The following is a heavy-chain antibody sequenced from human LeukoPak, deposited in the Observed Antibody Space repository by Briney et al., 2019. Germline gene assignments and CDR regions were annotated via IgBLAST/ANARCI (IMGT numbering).Heavy chain of an antibody. CDR1: GFTFSSYW. V-gene: IGHV3-7*03. CDR2: IKQDGSEK. J-gene: IGHJ6*03. CDR3: ARGLVPAANSNPYYYYYYMDV. D-gene: IGHD2-2*01. Sequence: PGGSLRLSCAASGFTFSSYWMSWVRQAPGKGLEWVANIKQDGSEKYYVDSVKGRFTISRDNSKNTLYLQMNSLRAEDTAVYYCARGLVPAANSNPYYYYYYMDVWGKGTTVTVSS.